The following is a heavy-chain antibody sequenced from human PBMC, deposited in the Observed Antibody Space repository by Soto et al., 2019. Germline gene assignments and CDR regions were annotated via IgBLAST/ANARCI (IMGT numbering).Heavy chain of an antibody. CDR3: ARVMRTAMVIFDY. D-gene: IGHD5-18*01. Sequence: SETLSLTCTVSGGSISSYYWSWIRQPPGKGLEWIGYIYYSGSTNYNPSLKSRVTISVDTSKNQFSLKLSSVTAADTAVYYCARVMRTAMVIFDYWGQGTLVTVSS. J-gene: IGHJ4*02. CDR2: IYYSGST. CDR1: GGSISSYY. V-gene: IGHV4-59*01.